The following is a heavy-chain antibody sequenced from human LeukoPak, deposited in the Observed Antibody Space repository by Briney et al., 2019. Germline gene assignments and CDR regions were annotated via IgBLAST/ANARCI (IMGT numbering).Heavy chain of an antibody. CDR2: IYYSGST. D-gene: IGHD3-16*01. CDR1: GGSISSHY. V-gene: IGHV4-59*11. J-gene: IGHJ3*02. Sequence: PSETLSLTCTVSGGSISSHYWSWIRQPPGKGLEWIGYIYYSGSTNYNPSLKSRVTISVDTSKNQFSLKLSSVTAADTAVYYCARSWGDIWGQGTMVTVSS. CDR3: ARSWGDI.